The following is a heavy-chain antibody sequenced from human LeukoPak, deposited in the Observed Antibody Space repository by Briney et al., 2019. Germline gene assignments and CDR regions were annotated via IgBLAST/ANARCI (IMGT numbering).Heavy chain of an antibody. CDR2: ISAYNGNT. CDR1: GYTFTSYG. CDR3: SRDRVVVAATVPHYFDY. Sequence: ASPKVSCTASGYTFTSYGISCGRQAPGQGLERMGGISAYNGNTNYAQTLQGRVTMTPDTSTSTAYMELRSLRSDDAAVYYCSRDRVVVAATVPHYFDYWGQGTLVTVSS. D-gene: IGHD2-15*01. V-gene: IGHV1-18*04. J-gene: IGHJ4*02.